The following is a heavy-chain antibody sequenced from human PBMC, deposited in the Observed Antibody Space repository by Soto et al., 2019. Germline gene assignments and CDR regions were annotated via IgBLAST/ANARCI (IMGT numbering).Heavy chain of an antibody. J-gene: IGHJ4*02. CDR3: AREVPGDYFDN. CDR1: GGSISSGGHY. CDR2: IYYSGSP. Sequence: SETLSLTCSVSGGSISSGGHYWSWIRQSPGKGLEWIGYIYYSGSPYYNPSLKSRLTISVDTSKNQFSLKLSSVTAADTAVYYCAREVPGDYFDNWGQGTLVTVSS. V-gene: IGHV4-30-4*01. D-gene: IGHD3-10*01.